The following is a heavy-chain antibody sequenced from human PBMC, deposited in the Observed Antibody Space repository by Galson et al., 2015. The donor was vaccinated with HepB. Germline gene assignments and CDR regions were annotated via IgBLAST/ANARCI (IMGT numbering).Heavy chain of an antibody. CDR2: IIPILGIA. J-gene: IGHJ6*02. CDR1: GGTFSSYT. V-gene: IGHV1-69*02. Sequence: SVKVSCKASGGTFSSYTISWVRQAPGQGLEWMGRIIPILGIANYAQKFQGRVTITADKSTSTAYMELSSLRSEDTAVYYCARGLGYCSSTSCYTDYYYGMDVWGQGTTVTVSS. D-gene: IGHD2-2*02. CDR3: ARGLGYCSSTSCYTDYYYGMDV.